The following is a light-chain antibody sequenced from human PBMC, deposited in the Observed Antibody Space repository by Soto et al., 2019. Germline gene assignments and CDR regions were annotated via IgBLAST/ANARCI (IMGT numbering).Light chain of an antibody. J-gene: IGKJ4*01. CDR1: QSVSSSY. V-gene: IGKV3-20*01. CDR2: GAS. Sequence: EIVLTQSPGTLSLSPGERATLSSRASQSVSSSYLAWYQQKPGQAPRLLIYGASSRATGIPDRFSGSGSGTDFTLTISRLEPEDFAVYYCQQYGSSPATFGGGTKVDIK. CDR3: QQYGSSPAT.